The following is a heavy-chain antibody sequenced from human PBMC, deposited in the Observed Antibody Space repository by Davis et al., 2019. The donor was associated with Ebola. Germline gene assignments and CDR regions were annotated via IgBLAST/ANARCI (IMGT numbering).Heavy chain of an antibody. D-gene: IGHD3-22*01. CDR2: IRSEATSQ. Sequence: GGSLRLSCEGSDFTVTFSAFHWVRQAPGKGLEWVAFIRSEATSQDYGKSVQGRFFISRDDSKNTLYLQMNSLRVDDTAVYFCARDGPNYDVDYWGQGTLVTVSA. CDR1: DFTVTFSA. V-gene: IGHV3-30*02. CDR3: ARDGPNYDVDY. J-gene: IGHJ4*02.